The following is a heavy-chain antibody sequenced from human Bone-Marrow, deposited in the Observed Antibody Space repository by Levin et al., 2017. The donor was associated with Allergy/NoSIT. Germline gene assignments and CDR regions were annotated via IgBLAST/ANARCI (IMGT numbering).Heavy chain of an antibody. Sequence: LSLTCAASGFTFSSYGMHWVRQAPGKGLEWVAVIWYDGSNKYYADSVKGRFTISRDNSKNTLYLQMNSLRAEDTAVYYCARVGGIAARPWVGYYGMDVWGQGTTVTVSS. CDR2: IWYDGSNK. V-gene: IGHV3-33*01. CDR1: GFTFSSYG. J-gene: IGHJ6*02. CDR3: ARVGGIAARPWVGYYGMDV. D-gene: IGHD6-6*01.